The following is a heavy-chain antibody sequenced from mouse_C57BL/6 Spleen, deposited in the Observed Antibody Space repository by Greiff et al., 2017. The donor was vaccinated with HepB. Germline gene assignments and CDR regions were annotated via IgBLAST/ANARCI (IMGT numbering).Heavy chain of an antibody. J-gene: IGHJ2*01. D-gene: IGHD2-5*01. CDR2: IDPSDSET. V-gene: IGHV1-52*01. CDR1: GYTFTSYW. Sequence: QVQLQQPGAELVRPGSSVKLSCKASGYTFTSYWMHWVKQRPIQGLEWIGNIDPSDSETHYNQKFKDKATLTVDKSSSTAYMQLSSLTSEDSAVYYCARSWSNYVYFDYWGQGTTLTVSS. CDR3: ARSWSNYVYFDY.